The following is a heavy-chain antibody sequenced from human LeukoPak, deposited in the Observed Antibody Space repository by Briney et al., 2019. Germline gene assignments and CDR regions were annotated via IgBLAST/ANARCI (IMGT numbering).Heavy chain of an antibody. CDR2: IYYSGST. Sequence: SETLSLTCTVSGGSISSYYWSWIRQPPGKGLEWIGYIYYSGSTNYNPSLKSRVTISVDTSKNQFSLKLSSVTAADTAVYYCARETGIAVAGPTTEYYYYGMDVWGQGTTVTASS. D-gene: IGHD6-19*01. CDR3: ARETGIAVAGPTTEYYYYGMDV. J-gene: IGHJ6*02. CDR1: GGSISSYY. V-gene: IGHV4-59*01.